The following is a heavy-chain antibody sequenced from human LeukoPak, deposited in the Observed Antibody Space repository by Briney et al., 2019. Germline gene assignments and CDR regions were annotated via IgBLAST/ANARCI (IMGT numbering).Heavy chain of an antibody. CDR2: IYSDNT. Sequence: GGSLRLSCTVSGFTVSSNSMSWVRQAPGKGLEWVSFIYSDNTHYSDSVKGRFTISRDNSKNTLYLQMNSLRAEDTAVYYCAKTLSGWYDEGVVDYWGQGTLVTVSS. J-gene: IGHJ4*02. CDR1: GFTVSSNS. D-gene: IGHD6-19*01. CDR3: AKTLSGWYDEGVVDY. V-gene: IGHV3-53*01.